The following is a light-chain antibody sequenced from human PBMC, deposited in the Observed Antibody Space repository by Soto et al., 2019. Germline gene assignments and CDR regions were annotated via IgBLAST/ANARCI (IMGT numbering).Light chain of an antibody. CDR3: QQRTNWPPTWT. J-gene: IGKJ1*01. CDR2: DAS. CDR1: QSVYTY. Sequence: EIVLTQSPATLSLSPGERATLSCRASQSVYTYLAWYQQKPGQAPRLLIYDASKRATGIPARFSGSGSGTDFTLTISSLEPEDCAVYYCQQRTNWPPTWTFGQGTKVEIK. V-gene: IGKV3-11*01.